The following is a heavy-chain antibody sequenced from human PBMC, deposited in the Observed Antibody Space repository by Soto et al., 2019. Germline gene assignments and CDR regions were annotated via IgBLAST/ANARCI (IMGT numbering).Heavy chain of an antibody. CDR1: GDTFTDYY. CDR2: VNPSGGHT. Sequence: QVQLMQSGAEVKKPGASVKVSCKASGDTFTDYYIHWVRQAPGQGLEWMGTVNPSGGHTTYAQHLLGRVTRTRDTSTSTLDMELTSLTSDDTAIYCCARGGHVVVVTAALDYWGQGTLVTVSS. D-gene: IGHD2-21*02. CDR3: ARGGHVVVVTAALDY. V-gene: IGHV1-46*01. J-gene: IGHJ4*02.